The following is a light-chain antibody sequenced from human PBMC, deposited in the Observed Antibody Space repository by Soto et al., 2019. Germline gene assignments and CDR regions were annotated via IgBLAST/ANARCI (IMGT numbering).Light chain of an antibody. CDR2: GAS. CDR1: QHASKP. Sequence: EIVMTHSLGTLSVSPCERVTLSCRASQHASKPLAWYQQTPGQAPRLLIYGASTRATGTPARFSGSGSGREFTLTISSLQSEDSAVYYCQQYSNWPLTFGQGTRLEIK. CDR3: QQYSNWPLT. J-gene: IGKJ5*01. V-gene: IGKV3-15*01.